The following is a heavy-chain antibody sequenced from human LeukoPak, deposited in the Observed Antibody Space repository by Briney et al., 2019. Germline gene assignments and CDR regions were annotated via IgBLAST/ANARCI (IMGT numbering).Heavy chain of an antibody. V-gene: IGHV4-30-4*01. J-gene: IGHJ4*02. CDR2: IYYSGST. D-gene: IGHD1-26*01. CDR1: GGSISSGDYY. CDR3: ARVAGSYYFGY. Sequence: SQTLSLTCTVSGGSISSGDYYWSWIRQPPGQGLEWIGYIYYSGSTYYNPSLKSRVTISVDTSKNQFSLKLSSVTAADTAVYYCARVAGSYYFGYWGQGTLVTVSS.